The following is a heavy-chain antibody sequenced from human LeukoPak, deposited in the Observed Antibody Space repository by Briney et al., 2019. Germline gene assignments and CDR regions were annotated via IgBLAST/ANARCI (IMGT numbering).Heavy chain of an antibody. CDR1: GGSISGYSYC. Sequence: SETLSLTCTVSGGSISGYSYCWGWVRQPPGKGLEWIGTISYSGSTYYNPSLKSRLTISVDTSKNQFSLKVSSVTAADTAVYYCARHLNGITIFGVVFDYWGKGTLVTVSS. CDR2: ISYSGST. D-gene: IGHD3-3*01. V-gene: IGHV4-39*01. CDR3: ARHLNGITIFGVVFDY. J-gene: IGHJ4*02.